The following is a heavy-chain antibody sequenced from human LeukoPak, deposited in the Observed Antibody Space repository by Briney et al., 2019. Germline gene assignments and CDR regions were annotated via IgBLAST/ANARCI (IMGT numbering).Heavy chain of an antibody. CDR3: AKVSVPITMIDK. CDR1: GFTFSSYA. CDR2: ISGSGGST. Sequence: GGSLRLSCAASGFTFSSYAMSWVRQAPGKGLEWVSAISGSGGSTYYADSVKGRFTISRDNSKNTLYLQINSLRAEDTAVYYCAKVSVPITMIDKWGQGTLVTVSS. V-gene: IGHV3-23*01. J-gene: IGHJ4*02. D-gene: IGHD3-22*01.